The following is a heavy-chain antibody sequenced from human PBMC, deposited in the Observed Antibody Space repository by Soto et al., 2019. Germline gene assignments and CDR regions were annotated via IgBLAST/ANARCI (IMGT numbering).Heavy chain of an antibody. J-gene: IGHJ4*02. CDR3: AKEGFSAFDPTYYFDF. CDR1: GFTFSDYY. V-gene: IGHV3-11*01. Sequence: GGSLRLSCEASGFTFSDYYMSWIRQAPGKGLEWVSYISSSGSTIYYADSVKGRFTISRDNAKNSLYLQLNSLRAEDTAVYYCAKEGFSAFDPTYYFDFWGQGTLVTVSS. D-gene: IGHD5-12*01. CDR2: ISSSGSTI.